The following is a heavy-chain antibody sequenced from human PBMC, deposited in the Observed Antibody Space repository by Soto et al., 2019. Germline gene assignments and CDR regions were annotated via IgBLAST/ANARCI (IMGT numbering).Heavy chain of an antibody. CDR1: WGSFPGFY. D-gene: IGHD2-15*01. J-gene: IGHJ4*02. V-gene: IGHV4-34*01. CDR3: ARLPGYCSGDSCRIDY. Sequence: SSGTLSPTCAFYWGSFPGFYWGWIPPPPRKWLEWIGELNHSGSTNYNPSLKSRVTISVDTSKNQFSLKLSSVTAADTAVYYCARLPGYCSGDSCRIDYWGQGTLVTVSS. CDR2: LNHSGST.